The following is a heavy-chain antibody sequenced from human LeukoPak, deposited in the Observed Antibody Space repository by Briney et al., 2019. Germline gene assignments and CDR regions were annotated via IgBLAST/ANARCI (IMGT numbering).Heavy chain of an antibody. CDR2: ISYDGSNK. V-gene: IGHV3-30*18. J-gene: IGHJ4*02. D-gene: IGHD5-18*01. Sequence: GGSWRLSCAASGFTFSSYGMPWVRQAPAKGLEWVAVISYDGSNKYYADSVKGRFTISRDNSKNTLYLQINSLRAEDTAVYYCAKDHDTAMVFYWGQGTLVTVSS. CDR3: AKDHDTAMVFY. CDR1: GFTFSSYG.